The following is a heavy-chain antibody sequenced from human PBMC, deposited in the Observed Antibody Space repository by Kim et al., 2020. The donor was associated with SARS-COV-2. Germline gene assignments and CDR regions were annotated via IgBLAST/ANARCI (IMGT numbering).Heavy chain of an antibody. Sequence: ASVKVSCKASGYTFTSYGINWVRQATGQGLEWMGWMNPNSGNTGYAQKFQGRVTMTRNTSISTAYMELSSLRSEDTAVYYCARGVVPAAMIYYYYMDVWGKGTTVTVSS. CDR2: MNPNSGNT. D-gene: IGHD2-2*01. CDR3: ARGVVPAAMIYYYYMDV. V-gene: IGHV1-8*01. J-gene: IGHJ6*03. CDR1: GYTFTSYG.